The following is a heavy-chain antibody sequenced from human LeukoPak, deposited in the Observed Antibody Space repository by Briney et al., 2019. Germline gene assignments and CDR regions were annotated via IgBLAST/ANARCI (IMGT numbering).Heavy chain of an antibody. CDR2: IYYSGST. Sequence: SETLSLTCTVSGGSISSGGYYWSWIRQHPGKGLEWIGYIYYSGSTYYNPSLKSRVTISVDTSKNQFSLKLSSVTAADTAVYYCARQSSIAALPSLDFDYWGQGTLVTVSS. CDR3: ARQSSIAALPSLDFDY. J-gene: IGHJ4*02. D-gene: IGHD6-6*01. CDR1: GGSISSGGYY. V-gene: IGHV4-31*03.